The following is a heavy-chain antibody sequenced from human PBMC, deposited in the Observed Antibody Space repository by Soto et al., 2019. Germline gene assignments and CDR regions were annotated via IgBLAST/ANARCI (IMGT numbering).Heavy chain of an antibody. V-gene: IGHV4-39*01. CDR2: IYYSGST. CDR3: ARQRTSVVTQVYFDS. CDR1: GDSINNRSYY. D-gene: IGHD2-21*02. Sequence: SETLSLTCTVTGDSINNRSYYWGWIRQPPGKGLEWIGSIYYSGSTYNNPSLKSRVSMSVDTSKNQFSLKLRSVTAAGTALYYCARQRTSVVTQVYFDSWGQGSLVTVSS. J-gene: IGHJ4*02.